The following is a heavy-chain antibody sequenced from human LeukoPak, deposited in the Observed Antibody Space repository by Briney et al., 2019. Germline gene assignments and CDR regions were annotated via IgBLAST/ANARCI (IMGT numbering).Heavy chain of an antibody. CDR3: AKDVGYSSYYFDY. J-gene: IGHJ4*02. CDR2: LSWSSGSI. V-gene: IGHV3-9*01. Sequence: GRSLRLSCAASGFTFDDYAIHWVRQAPGKALEWVSGLSWSSGSIGYADSVKGRFTISRDNAKNSLYLQMNSLRAEDTALYYCAKDVGYSSYYFDYWGQGTLVTVST. D-gene: IGHD6-13*01. CDR1: GFTFDDYA.